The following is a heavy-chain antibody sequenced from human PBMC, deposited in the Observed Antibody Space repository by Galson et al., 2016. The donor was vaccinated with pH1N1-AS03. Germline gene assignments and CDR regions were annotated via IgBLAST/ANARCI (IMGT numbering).Heavy chain of an antibody. J-gene: IGHJ5*02. V-gene: IGHV2-5*02. CDR1: GFSLSTSGVG. CDR3: AHFRYGDYATWFDP. Sequence: PALVKPTQTLTLTCTFSGFSLSTSGVGVGWIRQPPGKALEWLALIYWDDDKHYSPSLKSRLTITEDTSKNQVVLTMTNMDPVDTATYYCAHFRYGDYATWFDPGGQGTLVTVSS. D-gene: IGHD4-17*01. CDR2: IYWDDDK.